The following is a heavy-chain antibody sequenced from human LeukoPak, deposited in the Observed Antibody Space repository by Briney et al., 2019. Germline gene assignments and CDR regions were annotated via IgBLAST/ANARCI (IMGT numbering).Heavy chain of an antibody. CDR1: GFTFSSYA. CDR3: AKGEQWLVRD. J-gene: IGHJ4*02. Sequence: GGSLGLSCAASGFTFSSYAMGWVRQAPGKGLEWVSAISGSGGSTYYADSVKGRFTISRDNSKNTLYPQMNSLRAEDTAVYYCAKGEQWLVRDWGQGTLVTVSS. D-gene: IGHD6-19*01. V-gene: IGHV3-23*01. CDR2: ISGSGGST.